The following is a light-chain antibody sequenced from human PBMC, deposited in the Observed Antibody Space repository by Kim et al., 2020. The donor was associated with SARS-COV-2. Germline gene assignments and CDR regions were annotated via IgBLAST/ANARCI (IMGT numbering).Light chain of an antibody. CDR1: KLGDKY. J-gene: IGLJ1*01. CDR3: QAWDSSTAYYV. Sequence: PGQTASITCSGDKLGDKYACWYQQKPGQSPVVVIYQDSKRPSGIPERFSGSNSGNTATLTISGTQAMDEADYYCQAWDSSTAYYVCGTGTKVTVL. CDR2: QDS. V-gene: IGLV3-1*01.